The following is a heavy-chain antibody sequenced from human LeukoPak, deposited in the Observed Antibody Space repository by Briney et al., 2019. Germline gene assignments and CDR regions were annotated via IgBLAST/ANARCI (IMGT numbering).Heavy chain of an antibody. CDR2: IYYSGST. J-gene: IGHJ5*02. CDR1: GGSISSGDYY. D-gene: IGHD2-15*01. V-gene: IGHV4-30-4*08. Sequence: SETLSLTCTVSGGSISSGDYYWSWIRQPPGKGLEWIGYIYYSGSTYYKPSLTSRVTISVDTSKNQFSLKLSSVTAADTAVYYCARAPAATNWFDPWGQGTLVTVSS. CDR3: ARAPAATNWFDP.